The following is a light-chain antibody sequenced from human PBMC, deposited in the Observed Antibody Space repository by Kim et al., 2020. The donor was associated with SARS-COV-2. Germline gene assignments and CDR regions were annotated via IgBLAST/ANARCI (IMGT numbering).Light chain of an antibody. CDR2: GAS. Sequence: SPGERATLSCRASHIVSSDYVAWFQQKPGQPPRLLIYGASNRATGIPDRFSGSGSGADFTRTITRLEPEDFALYYCQQYGSSSYTFGQGTKLEI. CDR1: HIVSSDY. CDR3: QQYGSSSYT. V-gene: IGKV3-20*01. J-gene: IGKJ2*01.